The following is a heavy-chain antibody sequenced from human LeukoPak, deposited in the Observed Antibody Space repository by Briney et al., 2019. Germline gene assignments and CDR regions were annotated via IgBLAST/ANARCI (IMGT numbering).Heavy chain of an antibody. CDR3: ARLTVDSSGYNFDY. D-gene: IGHD3-22*01. CDR2: ISYDGSNK. Sequence: PGGSLRLSFAASGFTFSSYGMHWVRQAPGKGLEWVAVISYDGSNKYYADSVKGRFTITRDNSKNTLYLQMNSLRAEDTAVYYCARLTVDSSGYNFDYWGQGTLVTVSS. V-gene: IGHV3-30*03. J-gene: IGHJ4*02. CDR1: GFTFSSYG.